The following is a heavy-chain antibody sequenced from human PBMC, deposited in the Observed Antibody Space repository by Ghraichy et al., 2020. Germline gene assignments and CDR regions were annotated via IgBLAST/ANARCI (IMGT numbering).Heavy chain of an antibody. CDR2: INHSGST. CDR3: ARGMGSRSSWPVRDDY. J-gene: IGHJ4*02. V-gene: IGHV4-34*01. D-gene: IGHD6-13*01. CDR1: GGSFSGYY. Sequence: SETLSLTCAVYGGSFSGYYWSWIRQPPGKGLEWIGEINHSGSTNYNPSLKSRVTISVDTSKNQFSLKLSSVTAADTAVYYCARGMGSRSSWPVRDDYWGQGTLVTVSS.